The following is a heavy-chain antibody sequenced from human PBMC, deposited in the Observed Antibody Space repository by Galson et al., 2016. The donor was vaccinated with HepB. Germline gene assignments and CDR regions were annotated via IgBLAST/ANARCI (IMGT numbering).Heavy chain of an antibody. V-gene: IGHV3-30*03. CDR2: ISYDEDNK. CDR1: RFTFSSYG. CDR3: ARGMTLFGFFDY. Sequence: SLRLSCAASRFTFSSYGMHWVRQAPGKGLEWVAAISYDEDNKYYADSVKGRFTISRDNSKTTLYLQMNSLRAEDTAVYYCARGMTLFGFFDYWGQGALVTVSS. D-gene: IGHD3-16*01. J-gene: IGHJ4*02.